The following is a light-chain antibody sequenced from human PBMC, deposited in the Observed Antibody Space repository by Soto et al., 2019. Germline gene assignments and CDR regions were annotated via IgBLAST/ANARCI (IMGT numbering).Light chain of an antibody. J-gene: IGLJ3*02. CDR3: SSYAGSNNLV. CDR2: EVS. V-gene: IGLV2-8*01. CDR1: SSDVGGYNY. Sequence: QSALTQPPSASGSPGQSVTISCTGTSSDVGGYNYVSWYQQHPGKAPKLMIYEVSKRPSGVPDRFSGSKSGNTASLNVSGLQAEDEAEYYCSSYAGSNNLVFGGGTKLTFL.